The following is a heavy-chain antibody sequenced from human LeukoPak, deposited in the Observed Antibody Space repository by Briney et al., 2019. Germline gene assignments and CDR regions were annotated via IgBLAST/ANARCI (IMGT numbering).Heavy chain of an antibody. CDR2: INHSGST. V-gene: IGHV4-34*01. CDR3: ARGLGSSSFPFDY. Sequence: SETLSLTCAVYGGSFSGYYWSWIRQPPGKGREWLGEINHSGSTNYNPSLKSRVTISVDTSKNQSSLKLSSVTAADTAVYYCARGLGSSSFPFDYWGQGTLVTVSS. D-gene: IGHD6-6*01. J-gene: IGHJ4*02. CDR1: GGSFSGYY.